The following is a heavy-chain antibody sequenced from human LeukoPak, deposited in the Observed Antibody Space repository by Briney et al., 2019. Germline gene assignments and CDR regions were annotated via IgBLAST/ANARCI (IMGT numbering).Heavy chain of an antibody. V-gene: IGHV4-34*01. CDR1: GGSFSRYY. CDR2: INHSGST. D-gene: IGHD3-3*01. J-gene: IGHJ1*01. Sequence: SETLSLTCAVYGGSFSRYYWSWLRQPAGKGLEWIGEINHSGSTNYNPSLTSRVTISVDTSKNQYSLKLSSVTAADTAVYYSARCWRGSRSLPYQYGGQGPLATVSS. CDR3: ARCWRGSRSLPYQY.